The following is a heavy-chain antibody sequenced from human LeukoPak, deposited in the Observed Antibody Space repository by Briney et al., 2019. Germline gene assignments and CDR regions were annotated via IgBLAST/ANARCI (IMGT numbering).Heavy chain of an antibody. D-gene: IGHD3-10*01. J-gene: IGHJ5*02. CDR2: IYSGGST. V-gene: IGHV3-53*01. Sequence: GGSLRLSCAASGFTVSSNYMSWVRQAPGKGLEWVSVIYSGGSTYYADFVKGRFTMSRDNSKNTLYLQMNSLRAEDTAVYYCARDQLWFGELSTFDPWGQGTLVTVSS. CDR3: ARDQLWFGELSTFDP. CDR1: GFTVSSNY.